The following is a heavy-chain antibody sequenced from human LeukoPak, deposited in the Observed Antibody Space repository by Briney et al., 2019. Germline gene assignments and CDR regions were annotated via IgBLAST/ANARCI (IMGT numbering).Heavy chain of an antibody. CDR2: ISGSGGST. V-gene: IGHV3-23*01. CDR1: GFTFSSYA. J-gene: IGHJ4*02. D-gene: IGHD1-26*01. CDR3: AKGHVSASGSYWGLFDY. Sequence: PGGSLRLSCAASGFTFSSYAMSWVRQAPGKGLEWVSAISGSGGSTYYADSVKGRFTISRDNSKNTLYLQMNSLRAEDTAVYYCAKGHVSASGSYWGLFDYWGQGTLVTVSS.